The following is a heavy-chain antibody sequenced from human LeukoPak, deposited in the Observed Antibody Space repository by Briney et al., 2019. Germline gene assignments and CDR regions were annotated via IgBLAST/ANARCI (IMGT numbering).Heavy chain of an antibody. CDR3: ARAFNSGSYYDPVSSLGAFDI. Sequence: GASVKVSCKASGYTFTSYYMHWVRQAPGQGLEWMGIINPSGGSTSYAQKFQGRVTMTRDMSTSTVYMELSSLRSEDTAVYYCARAFNSGSYYDPVSSLGAFDIWGQGTMVTVSS. J-gene: IGHJ3*02. V-gene: IGHV1-46*01. D-gene: IGHD1-26*01. CDR2: INPSGGST. CDR1: GYTFTSYY.